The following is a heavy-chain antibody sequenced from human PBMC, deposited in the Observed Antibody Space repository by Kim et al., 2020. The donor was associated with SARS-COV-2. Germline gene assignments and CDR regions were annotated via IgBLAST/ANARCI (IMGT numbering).Heavy chain of an antibody. D-gene: IGHD3-16*01. Sequence: AAPGKGRFTIARAYSKNTVYLQMNSLRVEDTALYYCAKCRLDMIKGGVDYWGQGTLVTVSS. J-gene: IGHJ4*02. CDR3: AKCRLDMIKGGVDY. V-gene: IGHV3-23*01.